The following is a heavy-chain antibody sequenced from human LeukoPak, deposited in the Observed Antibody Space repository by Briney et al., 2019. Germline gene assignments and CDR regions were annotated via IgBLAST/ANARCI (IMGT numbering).Heavy chain of an antibody. CDR2: IYYSGST. J-gene: IGHJ4*02. V-gene: IGHV4-61*10. CDR1: GGSISSGSYY. Sequence: SETLSLTCTVSGGSISSGSYYWSWIRRPAGKGLEWIGYIYYSGSTNYNPSLKSRVTISVDTSKNQFSLKLSSVTAADTAVYYCARSYYDSSDYYFTSWGQGILVTVSS. CDR3: ARSYYDSSDYYFTS. D-gene: IGHD3-22*01.